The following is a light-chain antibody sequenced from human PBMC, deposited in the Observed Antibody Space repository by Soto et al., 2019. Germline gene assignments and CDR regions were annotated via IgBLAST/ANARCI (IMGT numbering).Light chain of an antibody. CDR1: QSVGTN. CDR2: GAS. J-gene: IGKJ1*01. Sequence: EVVMTQSPATLSVSTGERATLSCRASQSVGTNLAWYQQKPGQAPRLLIYGASTRATGFPARFSGSGSGTEFTLTISSLQSEDFAVYFCQQYNNWPPWTFGQGTKVDIK. CDR3: QQYNNWPPWT. V-gene: IGKV3-15*01.